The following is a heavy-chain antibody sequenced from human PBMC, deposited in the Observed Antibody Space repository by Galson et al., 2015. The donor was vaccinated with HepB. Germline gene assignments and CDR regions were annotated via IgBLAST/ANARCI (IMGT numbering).Heavy chain of an antibody. CDR3: ASQPETYSSSWYFDY. V-gene: IGHV4-39*01. Sequence: IGTIFYSGSTFYSPSLKSRVTISVDTSKNQFSLKLKSVTAADTAVYYCASQPETYSSSWYFDYWGQGTLVSVSS. D-gene: IGHD2-2*01. J-gene: IGHJ4*02. CDR2: IFYSGST.